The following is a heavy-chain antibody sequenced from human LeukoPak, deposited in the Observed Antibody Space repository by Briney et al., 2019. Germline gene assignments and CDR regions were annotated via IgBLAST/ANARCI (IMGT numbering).Heavy chain of an antibody. CDR3: AKLPTMFGVADSFGI. D-gene: IGHD3-3*01. V-gene: IGHV3-23*01. J-gene: IGHJ3*02. CDR2: ISDRGKT. CDR1: GITFSSYD. Sequence: GGSLRLSCEASGITFSSYDMSWVRQAPGKGLEWISAISDRGKTDYADSVKGRFTISRDNSKNTLYLQLSSLRTEDTAMYYWAKLPTMFGVADSFGIWGQGTFVTVSS.